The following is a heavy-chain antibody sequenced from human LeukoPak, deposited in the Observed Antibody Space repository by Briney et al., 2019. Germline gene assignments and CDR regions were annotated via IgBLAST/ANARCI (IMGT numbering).Heavy chain of an antibody. CDR1: GFTSSDFW. V-gene: IGHV3-7*01. CDR2: INQGGSEP. Sequence: SGGSPRLSCAPSGFTSSDFWMMWVRQAPGKGLEWVANINQGGSEPYYVDPVQGRFTISRDNTKNLLFLQMNGLRVEDTAVYYCARLNWGRADSWGQGTLLTVSA. CDR3: ARLNWGRADS. D-gene: IGHD7-27*01. J-gene: IGHJ4*02.